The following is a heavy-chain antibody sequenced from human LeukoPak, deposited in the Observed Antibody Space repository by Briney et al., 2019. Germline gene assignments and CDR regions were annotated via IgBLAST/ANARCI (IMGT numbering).Heavy chain of an antibody. Sequence: GGSLRLSCTASGFTVSTYWMTWVRQAPGKGLEWVANIKEDGSQKYYVDSVKGRFTISRDNANNSLYLQMESLRAEDTAVYHRAIYTTTRGWLDPWGQGTLVTVSS. CDR3: AIYTTTRGWLDP. CDR1: GFTVSTYW. J-gene: IGHJ5*02. V-gene: IGHV3-7*01. D-gene: IGHD2-2*02. CDR2: IKEDGSQK.